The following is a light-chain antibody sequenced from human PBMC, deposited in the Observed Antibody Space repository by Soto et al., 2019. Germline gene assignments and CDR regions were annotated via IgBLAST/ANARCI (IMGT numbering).Light chain of an antibody. Sequence: IRMTQSPSSLSASTGDRVTITCRASQGISSYLAWYQQKPGKAPKLLIYAASTLQSGVPSRFSGSGSGTDFTLTISCLQSEDFATYYCQQYYSYPTITFGQGTRLEIK. CDR2: AAS. CDR3: QQYYSYPTIT. J-gene: IGKJ5*01. V-gene: IGKV1-8*01. CDR1: QGISSY.